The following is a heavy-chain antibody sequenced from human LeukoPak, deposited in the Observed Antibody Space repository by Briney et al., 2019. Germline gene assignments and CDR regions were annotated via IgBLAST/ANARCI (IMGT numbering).Heavy chain of an antibody. CDR1: GYTFTSYD. J-gene: IGHJ6*03. D-gene: IGHD2-8*01. CDR3: ARVTGRGTNDVGGYYYYMDV. Sequence: GASVKVSCKASGYTFTSYDINWVRQATGQGLEWMGGIIPIFGTANYAQKFRGRVTITADESTSTAYMELSSLRSEDTAVYYCARVTGRGTNDVGGYYYYMDVWGKGTTVTVSS. V-gene: IGHV1-69*13. CDR2: IIPIFGTA.